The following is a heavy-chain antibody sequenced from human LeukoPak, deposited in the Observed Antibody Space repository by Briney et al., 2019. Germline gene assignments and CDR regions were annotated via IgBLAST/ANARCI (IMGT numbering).Heavy chain of an antibody. J-gene: IGHJ4*02. CDR1: GYTLTSYD. V-gene: IGHV1-8*01. Sequence: GASVKVSCKASGYTLTSYDINWVRQATGQGLEWMGWMNPNSGNTGYAQKFQGRATMTRNTSISTAYMELSSLRSEDTAVYYCARLDILTGYSSDYWGQGTLVTVSS. CDR2: MNPNSGNT. CDR3: ARLDILTGYSSDY. D-gene: IGHD3-9*01.